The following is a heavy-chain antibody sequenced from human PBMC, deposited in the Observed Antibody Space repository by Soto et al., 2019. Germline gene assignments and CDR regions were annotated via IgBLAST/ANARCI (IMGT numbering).Heavy chain of an antibody. CDR2: ISKDGSKK. Sequence: PWGSLRLSCAASGFMFSGFGMHWVRQAPGKGLQWVAGISKDGSKKYYADSVKGRFTISRDNSKKTLYLQMNSLRAEDTAVYYCANPSGYYFGLGSHDEASDMWGQGTVVTVSS. CDR1: GFMFSGFG. D-gene: IGHD3-9*01. V-gene: IGHV3-30*18. CDR3: ANPSGYYFGLGSHDEASDM. J-gene: IGHJ3*02.